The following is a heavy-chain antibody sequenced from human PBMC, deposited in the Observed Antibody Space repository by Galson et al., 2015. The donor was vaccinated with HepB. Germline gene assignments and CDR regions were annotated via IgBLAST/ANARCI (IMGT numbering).Heavy chain of an antibody. CDR2: FDPEDGET. V-gene: IGHV1-24*01. Sequence: SVKVSCKVSGYTLTDLSMHWVRQAPGKGLEWMGGFDPEDGETNYAQKFQGRVTMTEDTSTDTAYMELSSLRSEDTAVYYCATDLGGSPILDYWGQGTLVTVSS. D-gene: IGHD4-23*01. CDR3: ATDLGGSPILDY. CDR1: GYTLTDLS. J-gene: IGHJ4*02.